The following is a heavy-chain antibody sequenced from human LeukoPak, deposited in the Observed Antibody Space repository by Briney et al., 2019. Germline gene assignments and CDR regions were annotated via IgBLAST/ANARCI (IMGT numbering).Heavy chain of an antibody. V-gene: IGHV3-23*01. J-gene: IGHJ4*02. CDR3: AKLSAVVMVVATVDY. CDR1: GFTFTSYA. CDR2: ISGSGGST. D-gene: IGHD2-15*01. Sequence: PGGSLRLSCAASGFTFTSYAMAWVRQAPGKGLQWVSAISGSGGSTYYADSVKGRFTISRDNSKNTLYLQMNSLRAEDTAVYYCAKLSAVVMVVATVDYWGQGTLVTVSS.